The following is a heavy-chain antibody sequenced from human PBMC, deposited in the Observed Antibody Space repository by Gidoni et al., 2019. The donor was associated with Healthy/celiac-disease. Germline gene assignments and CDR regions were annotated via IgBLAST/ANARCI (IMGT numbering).Heavy chain of an antibody. CDR3: ASARDPLGYCSGGSCHLNWFDP. J-gene: IGHJ5*02. Sequence: QLQLQESGPGLVKPSETLSLTCTVSGGSISSSSYYWGWIRQPPGKGLEWIGSIYYSGSTYYNPSLKSRVTISVDTSKNQFSLKLSSVTAADTAVYYCASARDPLGYCSGGSCHLNWFDPWGQGTLVTVSS. CDR1: GGSISSSSYY. V-gene: IGHV4-39*01. CDR2: IYYSGST. D-gene: IGHD2-15*01.